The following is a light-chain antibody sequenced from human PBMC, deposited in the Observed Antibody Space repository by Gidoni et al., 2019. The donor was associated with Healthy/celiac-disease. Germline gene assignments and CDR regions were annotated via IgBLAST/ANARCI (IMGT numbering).Light chain of an antibody. Sequence: QSVLTQPPSVSRAPGQRVTISCTGRSSHIGDGYDVHWYQQLPGTAPKLLIYGNSNRPSGVPDRFSGSKSGTSASLAITGLQAEDEADYYCQSYDSSLSGPVFGGGTKLTVL. CDR1: SSHIGDGYD. CDR2: GNS. J-gene: IGLJ2*01. CDR3: QSYDSSLSGPV. V-gene: IGLV1-40*01.